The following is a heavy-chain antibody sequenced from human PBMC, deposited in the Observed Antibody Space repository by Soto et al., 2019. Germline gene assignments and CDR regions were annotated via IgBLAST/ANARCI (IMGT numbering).Heavy chain of an antibody. V-gene: IGHV3-23*01. D-gene: IGHD5-12*01. J-gene: IGHJ6*02. CDR1: GFTFSSYA. CDR3: ATRGYSGYDYYYYYGMDV. Sequence: LRLSCAASGFTFSSYAMSWVRQAPGKGLEWVSAISGSGGSTYYADSVKGRFTISRDNSKNTLYLQMNSLRAEDTAVYYCATRGYSGYDYYYYYGMDVWGQGTTVTVSS. CDR2: ISGSGGST.